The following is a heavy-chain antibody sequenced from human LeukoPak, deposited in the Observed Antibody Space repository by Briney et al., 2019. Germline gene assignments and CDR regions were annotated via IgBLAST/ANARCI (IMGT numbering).Heavy chain of an antibody. CDR1: GFTFRSYG. CDR2: IWYDGSNK. V-gene: IGHV3-33*06. CDR3: AKGALLWFGELLYFDY. J-gene: IGHJ4*02. D-gene: IGHD3-10*01. Sequence: PGGSLRLSCAASGFTFRSYGMHWVRQAPGKGLEWVAVIWYDGSNKYYADSVKGRFTISRDNSKNTLYLQMNSLRAEDTAVYYCAKGALLWFGELLYFDYWGQGTLVTVSS.